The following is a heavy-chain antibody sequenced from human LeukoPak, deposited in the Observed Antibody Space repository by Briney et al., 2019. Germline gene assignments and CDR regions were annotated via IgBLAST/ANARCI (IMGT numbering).Heavy chain of an antibody. CDR2: MNGEGTTI. Sequence: GGSLRLSCAVSGFTFSSYWMHWVRQAPGKGLMWVSRMNGEGTTIDYADSVKGRFTVSRDYAKNTLFLQMNNLRTEDTALYFCATARNFRFEYWGQGSLVIVSA. V-gene: IGHV3-74*01. J-gene: IGHJ4*02. D-gene: IGHD1-7*01. CDR3: ATARNFRFEY. CDR1: GFTFSSYW.